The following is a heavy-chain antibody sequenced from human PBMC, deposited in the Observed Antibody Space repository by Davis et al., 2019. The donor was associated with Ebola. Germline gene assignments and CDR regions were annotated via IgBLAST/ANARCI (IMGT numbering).Heavy chain of an antibody. CDR1: GYSFTSYW. D-gene: IGHD6-13*01. Sequence: GESLKISCKGSGYSFTSYWIGWVRQMPGKGLEWMGIIHPGDSDTRYSPSFQGQVTISADKSISTAYLQWSSLKASDTAMYYCARRDFAAAGIGDYYGMDVWGQGTTVTVSS. CDR3: ARRDFAAAGIGDYYGMDV. J-gene: IGHJ6*02. V-gene: IGHV5-51*01. CDR2: IHPGDSDT.